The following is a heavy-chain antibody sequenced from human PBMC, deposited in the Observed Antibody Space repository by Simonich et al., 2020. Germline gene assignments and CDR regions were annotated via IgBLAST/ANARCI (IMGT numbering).Heavy chain of an antibody. J-gene: IGHJ3*02. Sequence: GGGLVQPGGSLRLSCAASGFTFSSYAMSWVRQAPGKGLEWDSAISGSGGSTYYADSVKGRFTISRDNSKNTLYLQMNSLRAEDTAVYYCAKDIGERITMIVVVIDAFDIWGQGTMVTVSS. V-gene: IGHV3-23*01. D-gene: IGHD3-22*01. CDR3: AKDIGERITMIVVVIDAFDI. CDR1: GFTFSSYA. CDR2: ISGSGGST.